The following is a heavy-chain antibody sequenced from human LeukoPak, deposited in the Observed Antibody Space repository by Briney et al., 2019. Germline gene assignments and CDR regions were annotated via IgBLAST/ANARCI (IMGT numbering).Heavy chain of an antibody. Sequence: SETLSLTCAVYGGPFSGYYWSWIRQPPGKGLEWIGEINHSGSANYNPSLKSRVTISVDMSKNQFSLKLNSVTAADTAVYYCARARGDYYDSSGYYSASDYWGQGTLVTVSS. D-gene: IGHD3-22*01. CDR1: GGPFSGYY. CDR3: ARARGDYYDSSGYYSASDY. V-gene: IGHV4-34*01. J-gene: IGHJ4*02. CDR2: INHSGSA.